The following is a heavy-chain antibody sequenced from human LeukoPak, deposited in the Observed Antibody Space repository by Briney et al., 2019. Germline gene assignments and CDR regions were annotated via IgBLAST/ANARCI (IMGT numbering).Heavy chain of an antibody. CDR2: ISGSGGST. CDR3: AKPGVIVVVPAAMGDDAFDI. J-gene: IGHJ3*02. D-gene: IGHD2-2*01. Sequence: GGSLRLSCAASGFTFSSYAMSWVRQAPGKGLEWVSAISGSGGSTYYADSVKGRFTISRDNSKNTLYLQMNSLRAEDTAVYYCAKPGVIVVVPAAMGDDAFDIWGQGTMVTVSS. V-gene: IGHV3-23*01. CDR1: GFTFSSYA.